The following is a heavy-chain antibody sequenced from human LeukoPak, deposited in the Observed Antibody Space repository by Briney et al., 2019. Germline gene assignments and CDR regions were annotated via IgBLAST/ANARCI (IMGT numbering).Heavy chain of an antibody. J-gene: IGHJ4*02. D-gene: IGHD5-12*01. CDR3: ARVEASGYDYGAFDY. V-gene: IGHV3-7*01. CDR1: GFSFSTYW. Sequence: GGSLRLSCAASGFSFSTYWMTWVRQAPGKGLEWVANMKQDGSAKYYVDSVKGRFTISRDNAKNSLYLQMNSLRAEDTAVYYCARVEASGYDYGAFDYWGQGTLVTVSS. CDR2: MKQDGSAK.